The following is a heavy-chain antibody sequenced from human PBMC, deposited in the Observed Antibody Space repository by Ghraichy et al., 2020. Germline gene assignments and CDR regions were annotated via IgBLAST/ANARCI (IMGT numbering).Heavy chain of an antibody. CDR1: GGSISSNNYY. Sequence: SETLSLTCTVSGGSISSNNYYWGWIRQPPGKGLEWIGSIYYSGSTYYNPSLKSRITISVDTSKNQFSLKLSSVTAADTAVYYCARGRLGYCSGGSCLTNWFDPWGQGTLVTVSS. V-gene: IGHV4-39*01. CDR2: IYYSGST. J-gene: IGHJ5*02. D-gene: IGHD2-15*01. CDR3: ARGRLGYCSGGSCLTNWFDP.